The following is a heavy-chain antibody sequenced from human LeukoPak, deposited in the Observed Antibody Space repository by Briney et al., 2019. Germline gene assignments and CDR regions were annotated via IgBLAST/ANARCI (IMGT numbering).Heavy chain of an antibody. V-gene: IGHV1-69*04. J-gene: IGHJ4*02. CDR3: ARAGPAGHTVTIMDY. D-gene: IGHD4-17*01. CDR1: GGTFSSYA. Sequence: SVKVSCKASGGTFSSYAITWVRQAPGQGLEWMGRIIPILGIANYAQKFQGRVTITADKSTSTAYMELSSLRSEDTAVYYCARAGPAGHTVTIMDYWGQGTLVTVSS. CDR2: IIPILGIA.